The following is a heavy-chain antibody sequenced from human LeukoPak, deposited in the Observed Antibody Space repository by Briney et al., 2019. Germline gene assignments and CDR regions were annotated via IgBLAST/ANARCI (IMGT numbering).Heavy chain of an antibody. J-gene: IGHJ5*02. V-gene: IGHV3-33*01. D-gene: IGHD6-19*01. CDR3: AIDPPDSGWAFWS. CDR2: IWRGGNYK. Sequence: PGGSPRLSCSASGFNFRTHAMHWVRQAPGKGLEWVAMIWRGGNYKYYADSVKGRFSISRDDSRSRLHLQMDSLRTEDTAVYYCAIDPPDSGWAFWSWGQGALVTVSS. CDR1: GFNFRTHA.